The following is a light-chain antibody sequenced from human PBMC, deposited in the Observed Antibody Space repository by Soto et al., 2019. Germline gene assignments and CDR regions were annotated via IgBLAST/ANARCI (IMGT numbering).Light chain of an antibody. V-gene: IGKV1-39*01. J-gene: IGKJ4*01. Sequence: DIPMTQAPSSLSASVGDRVTITCRASQTISSYLNWFQQKPGKAPKFRIYGASSLRSGVPSRFSGSRSGTDFTLTISSLQLEDFAPYYCQQSHSAPSTFGGGTKVEI. CDR2: GAS. CDR1: QTISSY. CDR3: QQSHSAPST.